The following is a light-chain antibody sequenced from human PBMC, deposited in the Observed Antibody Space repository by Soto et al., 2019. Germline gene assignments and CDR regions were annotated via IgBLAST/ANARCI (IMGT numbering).Light chain of an antibody. V-gene: IGKV1-39*01. CDR2: AAS. Sequence: DIQMTQSPSSLSASVGDTITITCRASQTISRNLKWYQQKPGKAPKLLIHAASNLHSGVPSRFSGSGAGTDFTLTISSLQPEDSATYCCQQTYSTPVTFGGGTKVEIK. CDR3: QQTYSTPVT. CDR1: QTISRN. J-gene: IGKJ4*01.